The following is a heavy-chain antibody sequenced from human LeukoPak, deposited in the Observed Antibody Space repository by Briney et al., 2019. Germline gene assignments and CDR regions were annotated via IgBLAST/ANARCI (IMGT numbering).Heavy chain of an antibody. Sequence: QPGGSLRLSCAASGFTFSTYAMGWARQAPGEGLEWVSSIKGGGGDPFYADSVRGRFTISRDKSKNTLYLQLNSLRAEDTAVYFCAQGGHDYNPFYYWGQGTLVTVSS. CDR3: AQGGHDYNPFYY. D-gene: IGHD4-11*01. CDR2: IKGGGGDP. J-gene: IGHJ4*02. V-gene: IGHV3-23*01. CDR1: GFTFSTYA.